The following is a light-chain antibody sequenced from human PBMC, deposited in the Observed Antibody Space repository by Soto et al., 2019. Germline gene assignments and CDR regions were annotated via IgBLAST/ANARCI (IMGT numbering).Light chain of an antibody. J-gene: IGLJ1*01. Sequence: QSALTRPASVSGSPGQSITISCTGTSRDVGGYNFVSWYQQYPGEVPKLMIYEVGNRPSGVSNRFSGSKSGNTASLTISGLQAEDEADYYCSSYTSSSILVFGTGTKVTVL. CDR1: SRDVGGYNF. V-gene: IGLV2-14*01. CDR3: SSYTSSSILV. CDR2: EVG.